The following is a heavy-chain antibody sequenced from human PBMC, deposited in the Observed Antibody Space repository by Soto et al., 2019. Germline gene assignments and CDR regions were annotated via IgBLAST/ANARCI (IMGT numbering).Heavy chain of an antibody. J-gene: IGHJ3*02. CDR3: AILSYGDYDDAFDI. D-gene: IGHD4-17*01. CDR2: ITSSMSYI. V-gene: IGHV3-21*01. CDR1: GFTFSSYS. Sequence: EVQLVESGGGLVKPGGSLRLSCAASGFTFSSYSMNWVRQAPGKGLEWVSSITSSMSYIYYADSVKGRFTISRDNAKKSLYLQMNSLRAEDTAVYYCAILSYGDYDDAFDIWGQGTMVTVSS.